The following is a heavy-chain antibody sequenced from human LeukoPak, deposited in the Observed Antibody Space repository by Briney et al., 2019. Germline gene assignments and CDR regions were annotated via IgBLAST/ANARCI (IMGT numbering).Heavy chain of an antibody. CDR2: IYYSGST. J-gene: IGHJ5*02. V-gene: IGHV4-30-4*08. Sequence: PSETLSLTCTVSGGSISSGDYYWSWIRQPPGKGLEWIGYIYYSGSTYYNPSLKSRVTISVDTSENQFSLKLSSVTAADTAVYYCARDGGSGWFDPWGQGTLVTVSS. CDR1: GGSISSGDYY. D-gene: IGHD1-26*01. CDR3: ARDGGSGWFDP.